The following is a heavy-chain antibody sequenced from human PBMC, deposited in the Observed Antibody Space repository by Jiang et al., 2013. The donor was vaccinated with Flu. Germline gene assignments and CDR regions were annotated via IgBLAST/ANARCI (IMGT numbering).Heavy chain of an antibody. CDR1: GGSISSYY. Sequence: SCSGLVKPSETLSLTCTVSGGSISSYYWSWIRQPPGKGLEWIGYIYYSGSTNYNPSLQSRVTISVDTSKNQFSLKLSSVTAADTAVYYCARYYYDSSGYYPERFFDYWGQGTLVT. CDR3: ARYYYDSSGYYPERFFDY. CDR2: IYYSGST. J-gene: IGHJ4*02. D-gene: IGHD3-22*01. V-gene: IGHV4-59*13.